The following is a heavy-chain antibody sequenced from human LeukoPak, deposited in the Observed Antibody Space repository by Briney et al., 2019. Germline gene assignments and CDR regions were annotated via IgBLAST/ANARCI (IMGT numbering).Heavy chain of an antibody. J-gene: IGHJ4*02. Sequence: SETLSLTCIASGYSISGGYYWDWIRQPPGKGLEWIASIYHSGKSYYNPSLKSRVTISIDTSKNQFSLELRSATAADTAVYYCAREAPIFDSGSYYKSLGYWGQGTLVTVPS. D-gene: IGHD3-10*01. CDR1: GYSISGGYY. CDR2: IYHSGKS. V-gene: IGHV4-38-2*02. CDR3: AREAPIFDSGSYYKSLGY.